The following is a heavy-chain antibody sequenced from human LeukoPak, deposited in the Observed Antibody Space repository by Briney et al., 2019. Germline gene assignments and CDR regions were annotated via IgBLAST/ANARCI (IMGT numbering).Heavy chain of an antibody. J-gene: IGHJ4*02. CDR3: AKRGPGSPQSGKYFFDY. CDR1: GFTFSAYG. Sequence: GGSLRLSCAASGFTFSAYGMTWVRQAPGKGLEWVSAISGSAAATFYADSVKGRFTISRDNSRSTLYLQMNSLRAEGTAVYYCAKRGPGSPQSGKYFFDYWGQGTLVTVSS. D-gene: IGHD3-10*01. V-gene: IGHV3-23*01. CDR2: ISGSAAAT.